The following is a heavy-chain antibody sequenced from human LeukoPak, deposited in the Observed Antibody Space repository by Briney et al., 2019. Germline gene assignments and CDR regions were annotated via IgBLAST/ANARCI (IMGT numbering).Heavy chain of an antibody. CDR2: ISAYNGNT. Sequence: ASVKVSCKASGYTFTSYGISWVRQAPGQGLEWMGWISAYNGNTNSAQKLQGRVTMTTDTTTSTAYMELRSLKSDDTAVYYCARDGAAAAGTRLLGDYWGQGTLVTVSS. D-gene: IGHD6-13*01. CDR3: ARDGAAAAGTRLLGDY. CDR1: GYTFTSYG. V-gene: IGHV1-18*01. J-gene: IGHJ4*02.